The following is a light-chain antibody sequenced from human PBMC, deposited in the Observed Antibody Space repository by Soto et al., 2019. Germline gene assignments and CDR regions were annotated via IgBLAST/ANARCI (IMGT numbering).Light chain of an antibody. CDR1: GSSIGTNT. J-gene: IGLJ2*01. Sequence: QSVLTQPPSASGTPGQRVTISCSGSGSSIGTNTVNLYRQLPGTAPKLLIYGDNQRPSGVPDRLSGSKSGTSAFLAISGLQSEDEAEYYCAAWDGSLNNVLFGGGTKLTVL. V-gene: IGLV1-44*01. CDR2: GDN. CDR3: AAWDGSLNNVL.